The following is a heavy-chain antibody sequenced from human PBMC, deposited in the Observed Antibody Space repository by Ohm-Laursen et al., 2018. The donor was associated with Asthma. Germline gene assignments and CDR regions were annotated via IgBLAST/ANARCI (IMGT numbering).Heavy chain of an antibody. CDR1: GGSISSGGYY. Sequence: SQTLSLTCPVSGGSISSGGYYWSWIRQHPGKGLEWIGYIYYSGSTYYNPSLKNRVTISVDTSKNQFSLKLSSVTAADTAVYYCASGGDSNRDYWGQGTLVTVSS. J-gene: IGHJ4*02. CDR3: ASGGDSNRDY. CDR2: IYYSGST. D-gene: IGHD2-21*02. V-gene: IGHV4-31*03.